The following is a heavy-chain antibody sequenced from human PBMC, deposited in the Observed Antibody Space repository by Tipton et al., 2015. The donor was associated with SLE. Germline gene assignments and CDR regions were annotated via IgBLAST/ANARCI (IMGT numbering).Heavy chain of an antibody. V-gene: IGHV4-61*09. D-gene: IGHD5-24*01. J-gene: IGHJ2*01. CDR1: GGSINSGY. Sequence: TLSLTCTVSGGSINSGYWSWIRQPAGKGLEWIGHIYTSGSTNYNPSLKSRVTISVDTSKNQFSLKLSSVTAADTAVYYCAREQRWPEDFDLWGRGTLVTVSS. CDR2: IYTSGST. CDR3: AREQRWPEDFDL.